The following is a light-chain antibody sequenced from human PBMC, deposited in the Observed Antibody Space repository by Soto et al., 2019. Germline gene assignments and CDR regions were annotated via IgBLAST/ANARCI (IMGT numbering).Light chain of an antibody. CDR2: DAS. CDR1: HRVNTD. Sequence: EILMTQSPATLSVSPGERATLSCRASHRVNTDLAWYQQKPGQAPRLPIFDASTRATGIPARFSGSGSGTEVTLTIISLQSEDFAVYCGHQYNDWPPAFGQGTKVDIK. CDR3: HQYNDWPPA. V-gene: IGKV3-15*01. J-gene: IGKJ1*01.